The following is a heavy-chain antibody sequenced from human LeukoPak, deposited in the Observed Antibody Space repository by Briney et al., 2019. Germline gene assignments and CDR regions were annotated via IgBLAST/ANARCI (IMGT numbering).Heavy chain of an antibody. CDR3: ARLKNGVLWG. D-gene: IGHD3-10*01. J-gene: IGHJ6*02. Sequence: PSETLSLTCTVSGGSISSSYWSWIRQPPGKGLEWIGYTSYSGSTDYNPALKSRGTISVDTSKNQFSLKLSSVTAADTAVYYCARLKNGVLWGWGQGTTVTVSS. V-gene: IGHV4-59*08. CDR2: TSYSGST. CDR1: GGSISSSY.